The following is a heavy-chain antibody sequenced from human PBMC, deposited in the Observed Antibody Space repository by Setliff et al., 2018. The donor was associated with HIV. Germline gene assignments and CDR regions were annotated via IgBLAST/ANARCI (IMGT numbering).Heavy chain of an antibody. V-gene: IGHV4-34*01. CDR2: INDYGSS. D-gene: IGHD2-8*01. CDR1: GESFSGHY. J-gene: IGHJ6*03. Sequence: SETLSLTCAVYGESFSGHYWNWIRQPPGKGLEWIGEINDYGSSHYNPSLKNRLTLSVDTYKKQFSLTLTPVTAADTAVYYCARGSSYDRGFFPRTLYHYYYLDVWANGTTVTVSS. CDR3: ARGSSYDRGFFPRTLYHYYYLDV.